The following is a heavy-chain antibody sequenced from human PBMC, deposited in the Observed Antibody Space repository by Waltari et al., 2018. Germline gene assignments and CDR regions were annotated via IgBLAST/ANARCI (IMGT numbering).Heavy chain of an antibody. CDR3: ARGRDNWNYGGCED. CDR1: VYTFTSYV. J-gene: IGHJ4*02. V-gene: IGHV1-18*01. Sequence: QVQLVQSGAEVKKPGASVKVSCKASVYTFTSYVISWVRQSPGQGLEWMGRSSAYNGNTNYAQKLQGRVTMTTDTSTSTAYMELRSLRSDDTAVYYCARGRDNWNYGGCEDWGQGTLVTVSS. D-gene: IGHD1-7*01. CDR2: SSAYNGNT.